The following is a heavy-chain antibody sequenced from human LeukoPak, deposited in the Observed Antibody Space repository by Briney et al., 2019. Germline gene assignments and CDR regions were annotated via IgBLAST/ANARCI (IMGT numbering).Heavy chain of an antibody. V-gene: IGHV4-34*01. CDR2: INHSGST. D-gene: IGHD2-8*01. Sequence: SETLSLTCAVYGGSFSGYYWSWIRQPPGKGLEWIGEINHSGSTNYNPSLKSRVTISVDTSKNQFSLKLSSVTAADTAVYYCARGRICTNGVCYKSFDYWGQGTLVTASS. CDR1: GGSFSGYY. J-gene: IGHJ4*02. CDR3: ARGRICTNGVCYKSFDY.